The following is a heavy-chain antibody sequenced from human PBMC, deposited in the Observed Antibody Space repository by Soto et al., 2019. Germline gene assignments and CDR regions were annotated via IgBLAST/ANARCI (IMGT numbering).Heavy chain of an antibody. V-gene: IGHV1-46*01. D-gene: IGHD5-12*01. J-gene: IGHJ5*02. Sequence: QVQLVQSGAEVKKPGASVKVSCKASGYTFTSYYMHWVRQAPGQGLEWMGIINPSGGSTSYAQKFQGRVTMTRDTSTSTVYMELSSLRSEDTAVYYCAREARDGYNYWGNWFDPWGQGTLVTVSS. CDR3: AREARDGYNYWGNWFDP. CDR1: GYTFTSYY. CDR2: INPSGGST.